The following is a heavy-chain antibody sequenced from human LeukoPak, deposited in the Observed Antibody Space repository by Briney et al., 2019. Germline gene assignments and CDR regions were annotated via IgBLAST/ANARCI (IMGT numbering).Heavy chain of an antibody. D-gene: IGHD4-17*01. CDR2: ISYDGSNK. V-gene: IGHV3-30-3*01. CDR1: GFTFSSYA. CDR3: ARFRPYLRFFDY. Sequence: PGGSLRLSCAASGFTFSSYAMHWVRQAPGKGLEWVAVISYDGSNKYYADSVKGRFTISRDNSKNTLYLQMNSLRAEDTAVYYCARFRPYLRFFDYWGQGTLVTVSS. J-gene: IGHJ4*02.